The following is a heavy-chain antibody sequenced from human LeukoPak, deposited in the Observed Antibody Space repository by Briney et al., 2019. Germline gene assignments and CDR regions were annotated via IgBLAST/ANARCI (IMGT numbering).Heavy chain of an antibody. CDR2: IYTSGST. Sequence: SETLSLTCTVSGGSISSYYWSWIRQPAGKGLEWIGRIYTSGSTNYNPSLKSRVTMSVDTSKNQFSLKLSSVTAADTAVYYCARDYGIAAAGNFQHWGQGTLVTVSS. J-gene: IGHJ1*01. CDR3: ARDYGIAAAGNFQH. V-gene: IGHV4-4*07. CDR1: GGSISSYY. D-gene: IGHD6-13*01.